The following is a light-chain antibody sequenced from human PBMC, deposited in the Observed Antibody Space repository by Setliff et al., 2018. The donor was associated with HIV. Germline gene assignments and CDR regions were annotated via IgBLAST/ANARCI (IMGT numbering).Light chain of an antibody. Sequence: ALTQPASVSGSPGQSITISCTGTSSDVGGYNYVSWYQQHPGKAPKLMIYEVSTRPSGVSNRFSGSKSGNTASLTISGLQAEDEADYYCSSYTSSSTPYVFGTGTKVTVL. CDR1: SSDVGGYNY. CDR3: SSYTSSSTPYV. CDR2: EVS. V-gene: IGLV2-14*01. J-gene: IGLJ1*01.